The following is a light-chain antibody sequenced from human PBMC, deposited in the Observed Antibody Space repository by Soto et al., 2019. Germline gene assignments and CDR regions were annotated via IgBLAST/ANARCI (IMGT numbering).Light chain of an antibody. CDR3: QVWDSSIVV. J-gene: IGLJ2*01. CDR1: NIGSKN. Sequence: SYELTQPLSVSVALGQTARITCGGNNIGSKNVYWYQQKPGQAPVLVISRDSNRPSGIPERFSGSNSGNTATLTISRAQAGDEADYYCQVWDSSIVVFGGGTKLTVL. V-gene: IGLV3-9*01. CDR2: RDS.